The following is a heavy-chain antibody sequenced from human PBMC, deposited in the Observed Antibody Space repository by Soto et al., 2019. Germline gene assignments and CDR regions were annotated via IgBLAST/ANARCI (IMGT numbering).Heavy chain of an antibody. J-gene: IGHJ5*02. D-gene: IGHD1-26*01. Sequence: SETLSVTCTVSGASITTAYYWTWVRQHPVKGLEWIGHIYYTGSTYYNPSLKSRLNISLDTSKNQFSLQLESVTAADTAIYFCERRSRFDPWGQGTLVTVSS. CDR1: GASITTAYY. CDR2: IYYTGST. V-gene: IGHV4-31*03. CDR3: ERRSRFDP.